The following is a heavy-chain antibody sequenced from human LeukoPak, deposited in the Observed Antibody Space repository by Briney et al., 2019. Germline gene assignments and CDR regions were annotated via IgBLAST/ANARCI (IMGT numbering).Heavy chain of an antibody. Sequence: VASVKVSCKASGGSFSSYTISWVRQAPGQGLEWMGRVIPILGIANYAQKFQGRVTITADKSTSTAYMELSSLRSEDTAVYYCARIGRWGTQVDYWGQGTLVTVSS. D-gene: IGHD3-16*01. J-gene: IGHJ4*02. CDR2: VIPILGIA. V-gene: IGHV1-69*02. CDR1: GGSFSSYT. CDR3: ARIGRWGTQVDY.